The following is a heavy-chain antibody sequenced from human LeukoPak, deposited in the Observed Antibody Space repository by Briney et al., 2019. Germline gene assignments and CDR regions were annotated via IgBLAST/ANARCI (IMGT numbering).Heavy chain of an antibody. V-gene: IGHV1-46*01. CDR1: GYTFTSYY. CDR2: INPSGGST. J-gene: IGHJ6*02. Sequence: ASVKVSCKASGYTFTSYYMHWVRQAPGQGLEWMGIINPSGGSTSYAQKFQGRVTMTRDTSTSTVYMELSSLRSEDTAVYYCARDQGQQPGWYYYYGMDVWGQGTTVTVS. CDR3: ARDQGQQPGWYYYYGMDV. D-gene: IGHD6-13*01.